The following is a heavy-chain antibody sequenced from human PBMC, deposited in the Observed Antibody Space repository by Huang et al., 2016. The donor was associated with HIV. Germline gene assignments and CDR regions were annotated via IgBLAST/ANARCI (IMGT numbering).Heavy chain of an antibody. Sequence: VQLVQSGAEVKKPGESLKISCKGSGYSFSSYWIAWVRQMPGKGLEWMGIIFPDDCETPYSPSFEGQVTISADKSIGTAYLQWSSLKASDTAMYYCARRFSSSSGYFDYWGQGSLVTVSS. V-gene: IGHV5-51*01. J-gene: IGHJ4*02. CDR2: IFPDDCET. CDR3: ARRFSSSSGYFDY. CDR1: GYSFSSYW. D-gene: IGHD6-6*01.